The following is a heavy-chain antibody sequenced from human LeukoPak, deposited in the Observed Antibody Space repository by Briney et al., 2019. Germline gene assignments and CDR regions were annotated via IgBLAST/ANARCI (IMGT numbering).Heavy chain of an antibody. D-gene: IGHD6-6*01. CDR2: ISWNGGTI. Sequence: GGSLRLSCAASGFTFHDYAMHWVRQASGKGLEWVSGISWNGGTIDYADSVKGRFTISRDNAKNSLYLQMNSLRPEDIALYYCAKGPTYSSSSLFDYWGQGILVAVSS. CDR3: AKGPTYSSSSLFDY. CDR1: GFTFHDYA. V-gene: IGHV3-9*03. J-gene: IGHJ4*02.